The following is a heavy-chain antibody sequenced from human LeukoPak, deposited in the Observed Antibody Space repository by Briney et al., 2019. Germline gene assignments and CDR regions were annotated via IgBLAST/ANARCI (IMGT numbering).Heavy chain of an antibody. Sequence: GASVKVSCKASGYTFTSYGISWVRQATGQGLEWMGWMNPNSGNTGYAQKFQGRVTMTRNTSISTAYMELSSLRSEDTAVYYCARDGGTQLALPYYYMDVWGKGTTVTVSS. D-gene: IGHD2-15*01. CDR1: GYTFTSYG. V-gene: IGHV1-8*02. CDR2: MNPNSGNT. CDR3: ARDGGTQLALPYYYMDV. J-gene: IGHJ6*03.